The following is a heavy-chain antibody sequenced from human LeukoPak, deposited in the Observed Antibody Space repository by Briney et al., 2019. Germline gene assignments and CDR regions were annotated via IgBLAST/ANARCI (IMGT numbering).Heavy chain of an antibody. J-gene: IGHJ2*01. V-gene: IGHV3-64*01. CDR1: GFTFSDYA. CDR3: ARDTCGCGSGWHLYWYFDL. CDR2: ISSNGRSI. Sequence: GGSLRLSCAASGFTFSDYAMHWVRQSLGKELEYVSAISSNGRSIHYANSVEGRFTISRDNSQNTLYLQMDSLRAEDMAVYYCARDTCGCGSGWHLYWYFDLWGRGTLVTVSS. D-gene: IGHD6-19*01.